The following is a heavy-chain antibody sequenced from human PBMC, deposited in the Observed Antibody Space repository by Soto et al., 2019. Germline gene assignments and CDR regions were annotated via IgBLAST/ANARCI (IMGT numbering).Heavy chain of an antibody. J-gene: IGHJ4*02. D-gene: IGHD2-2*01. Sequence: SETLSLTCTVSGGSISSGGYYWSWIRQHPGKGLEWIGYIYYSGSTYYNPSLKSRVTISVDTSKNQFSLKLSSVTAADTAVYYCARGLYCSSTSCTPRGGVPFDYWGQGTLVTVSS. CDR2: IYYSGST. V-gene: IGHV4-31*03. CDR1: GGSISSGGYY. CDR3: ARGLYCSSTSCTPRGGVPFDY.